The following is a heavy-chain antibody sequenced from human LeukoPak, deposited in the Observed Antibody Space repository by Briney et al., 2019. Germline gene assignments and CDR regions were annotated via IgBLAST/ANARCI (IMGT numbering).Heavy chain of an antibody. CDR1: GGSINSGSNY. CDR2: IYIRGTV. Sequence: TLFLICSVAGGSINSGSNYWCWSLQTAGEGLEWIGRIYIRGTVNYNTSLKGRVTISLDTSKNHLFLNLTSLTAAATAVYYCARDRRSDWFDPWGQGTLVTVSS. CDR3: ARDRRSDWFDP. V-gene: IGHV4-61*02. J-gene: IGHJ5*02.